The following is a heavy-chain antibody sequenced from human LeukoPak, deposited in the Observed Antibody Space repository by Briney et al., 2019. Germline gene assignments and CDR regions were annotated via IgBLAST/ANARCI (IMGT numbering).Heavy chain of an antibody. CDR2: ISAYNGNT. D-gene: IGHD3-9*01. V-gene: IGHV1-18*01. Sequence: ASVKVSCKASGYTFTNYGISWVRQAPGQGLEWMGWISAYNGNTNYAQKLQGRVTMTTDTSTSTAYMELRSLRSDDTAVYYCARFPYDILTGYPNDAFDIWGQGTMVTVSS. CDR3: ARFPYDILTGYPNDAFDI. CDR1: GYTFTNYG. J-gene: IGHJ3*02.